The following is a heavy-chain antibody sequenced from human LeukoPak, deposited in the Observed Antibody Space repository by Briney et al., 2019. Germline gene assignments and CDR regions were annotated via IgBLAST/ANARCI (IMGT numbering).Heavy chain of an antibody. CDR2: ISSSSSYI. V-gene: IGHV3-21*01. CDR1: AFTFTSYS. D-gene: IGHD3-10*02. CDR3: AELGITMIGGV. J-gene: IGHJ6*04. Sequence: GGSLRLACAASAFTFTSYSMNWVRQAQGKGLEWVSSISSSSSYIYYADSVKGRFTISRDNAKNSLYLQMNSLRAEDTAVYYCAELGITMIGGVWGKGATVTISS.